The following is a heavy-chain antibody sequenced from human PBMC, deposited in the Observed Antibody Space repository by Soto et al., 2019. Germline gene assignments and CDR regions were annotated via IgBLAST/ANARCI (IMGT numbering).Heavy chain of an antibody. V-gene: IGHV4-38-2*02. J-gene: IGHJ1*01. CDR1: DVSISSDYY. D-gene: IGHD3-16*01. Sequence: QLQLQESGPGLVKPSETLSLTCTVSDVSISSDYYWGWIRQPPGKGLEWIGTVSYRGNTYYKTSLKLPVTLAVATSKRQSPLSLTFVCAVATAFFYCVRISGSCPRTLGYWGQRILVTVSS. CDR3: VRISGSCPRTLGY. CDR2: VSYRGNT.